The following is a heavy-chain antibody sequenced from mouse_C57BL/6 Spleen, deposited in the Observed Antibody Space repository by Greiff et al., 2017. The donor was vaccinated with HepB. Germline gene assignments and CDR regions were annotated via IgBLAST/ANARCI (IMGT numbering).Heavy chain of an antibody. J-gene: IGHJ2*01. CDR2: INPSNGGT. Sequence: QVQLKQPGTELVKPGASVKLSCKASGYTFTSYWMHWVKQRPGQGLEWIGNINPSNGGTNYNEKFKSKATLTVDKSSSTAYMQLSSLTSEDSAVYYCARGRNYYGSSRYYFDYWGQGTTLTVSS. V-gene: IGHV1-53*01. D-gene: IGHD1-1*01. CDR3: ARGRNYYGSSRYYFDY. CDR1: GYTFTSYW.